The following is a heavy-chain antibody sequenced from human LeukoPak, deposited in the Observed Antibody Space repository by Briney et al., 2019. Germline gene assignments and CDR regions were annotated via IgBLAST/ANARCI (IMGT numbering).Heavy chain of an antibody. CDR2: IKSKTDGGTT. D-gene: IGHD3-10*01. CDR3: TTGPVLWFGELLSDFDY. V-gene: IGHV3-15*01. CDR1: GFTFSNAW. J-gene: IGHJ4*02. Sequence: GGSLRLSCAASGFTFSNAWMSWVRQALGKGLEWVGRIKSKTDGGTTDYAAPVKGRFTISRDDSKNTLYLQMNSLKTEDTAVYYCTTGPVLWFGELLSDFDYWGQGTLVTVSS.